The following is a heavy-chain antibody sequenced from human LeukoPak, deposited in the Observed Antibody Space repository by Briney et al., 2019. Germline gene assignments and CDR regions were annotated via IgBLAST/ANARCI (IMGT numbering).Heavy chain of an antibody. D-gene: IGHD6-19*01. V-gene: IGHV3-23*01. J-gene: IGHJ4*02. Sequence: PGGSLRLSCAASGFTFSSYAMSWLRQAPGKGLEWVSAISGSGGSTYYADSVKGRFTISRDNSKNTLYLQMNSLRAEDTAVYYCPKGIAVAANFDYWGQGTLVTVSS. CDR1: GFTFSSYA. CDR3: PKGIAVAANFDY. CDR2: ISGSGGST.